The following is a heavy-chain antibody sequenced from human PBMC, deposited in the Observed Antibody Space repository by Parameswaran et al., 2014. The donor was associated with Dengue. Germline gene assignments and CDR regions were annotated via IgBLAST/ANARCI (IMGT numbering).Heavy chain of an antibody. Sequence: ARWIRQPPGKALEWLALIDWDNETYYSTSLKTRLTISKDTSKNQAVLTMANMDPADTATYFCARVRREGRPYWNYNGVDVWGPGTTVTVSS. D-gene: IGHD1-7*01. CDR2: IDWDNET. V-gene: IGHV2-70*01. J-gene: IGHJ6*02. CDR3: ARVRREGRPYWNYNGVDV.